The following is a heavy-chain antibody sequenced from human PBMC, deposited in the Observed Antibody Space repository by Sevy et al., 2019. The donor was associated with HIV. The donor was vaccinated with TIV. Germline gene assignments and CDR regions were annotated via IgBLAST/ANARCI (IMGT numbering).Heavy chain of an antibody. J-gene: IGHJ4*02. D-gene: IGHD2-15*01. V-gene: IGHV3-7*01. CDR2: IKQDESEE. Sequence: GGSLRLSCAASGFTFSDYWMSWVRHGPGKGLEWVATIKQDESEEYYVDSVKGRLAISRDNGKKSVSLQMSGLRVEDTALYYCAREFGGVNWRPYYFDSWGQGTLVTVSS. CDR1: GFTFSDYW. CDR3: AREFGGVNWRPYYFDS.